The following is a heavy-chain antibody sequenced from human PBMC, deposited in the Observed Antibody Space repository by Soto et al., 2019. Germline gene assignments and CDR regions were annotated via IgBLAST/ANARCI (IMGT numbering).Heavy chain of an antibody. CDR2: IIPIFGTI. CDR3: ASRERVDAFDV. J-gene: IGHJ3*01. D-gene: IGHD1-26*01. Sequence: QVQLVQSGAEVTKPGSSVKVSCKASGGTFSTYGITWVRQASGQGLEWMGGIIPIFGTIKFAQKFQGRLTSTPDESTSTVNMELSSLSTEDTAVYYCASRERVDAFDVWGQGTMVTVSS. CDR1: GGTFSTYG. V-gene: IGHV1-69*01.